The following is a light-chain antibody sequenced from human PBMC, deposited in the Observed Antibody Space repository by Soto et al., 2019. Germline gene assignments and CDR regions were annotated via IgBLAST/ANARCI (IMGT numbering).Light chain of an antibody. J-gene: IGKJ1*01. CDR3: QQRTDRTPWT. Sequence: IMLTHSPATLSLSPGEIAALSCSASQSIGLAIAWYQHKPGQAPRLLIFDASQRATGIPARFRGSGSGTDFTLSISSLEPEDFAVYYCQQRTDRTPWTFGQGTKVDI. CDR1: QSIGLA. V-gene: IGKV3-11*01. CDR2: DAS.